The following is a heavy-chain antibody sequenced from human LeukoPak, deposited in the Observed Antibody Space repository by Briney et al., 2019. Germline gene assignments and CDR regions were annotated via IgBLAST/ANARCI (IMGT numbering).Heavy chain of an antibody. Sequence: GGSLRLSCAASGFTFSSYTMNWVRQAPGKGLRLFSSISSSSGYIYYAHSVKGRSTISRDNAKNSLYLPMNSLRAEDTAVYYCARDRYCSSTSCYADFDYWGQGTLVTVSS. J-gene: IGHJ4*02. D-gene: IGHD2-2*01. V-gene: IGHV3-21*01. CDR3: ARDRYCSSTSCYADFDY. CDR1: GFTFSSYT. CDR2: ISSSSGYI.